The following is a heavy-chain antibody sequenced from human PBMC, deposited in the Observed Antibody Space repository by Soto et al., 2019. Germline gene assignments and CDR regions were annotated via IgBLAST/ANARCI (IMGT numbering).Heavy chain of an antibody. CDR1: GGSISSSSYY. V-gene: IGHV4-39*07. CDR3: ARGVLMITFGGTFDY. Sequence: PSETLSLTCTVSGGSISSSSYYWGWIRQPPGKGLEWIGSIYHSGSTYYNPSLKSRVTISVDTSKNQFSLKLSSVTAADTAVYYCARGVLMITFGGTFDYWGPGTLVTVSS. J-gene: IGHJ4*02. CDR2: IYHSGST. D-gene: IGHD3-16*01.